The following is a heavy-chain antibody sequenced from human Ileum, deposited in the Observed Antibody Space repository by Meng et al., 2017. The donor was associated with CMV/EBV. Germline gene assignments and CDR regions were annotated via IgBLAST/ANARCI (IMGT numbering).Heavy chain of an antibody. CDR1: GGSFSGYN. D-gene: IGHD3-16*02. CDR2: IDHSGGT. CDR3: ATGSSQAWELSHY. V-gene: IGHV4-34*01. Sequence: QVQLQQWGAGLLKSSETLSLTCAVYGGSFSGYNWKWIRQPPGKGLEWIGEIDHSGGTNYNPSLKSRVAISLDTSKTQFSLKLNSVTAADTAVYYCATGSSQAWELSHYWGQGILVTVSS. J-gene: IGHJ4*02.